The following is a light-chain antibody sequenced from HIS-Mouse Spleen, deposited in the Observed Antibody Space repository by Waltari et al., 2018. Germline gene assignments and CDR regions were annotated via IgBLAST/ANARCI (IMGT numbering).Light chain of an antibody. CDR2: DES. V-gene: IGLV3-21*03. CDR1: NIGSKS. Sequence: SYVLTQPPSVSVAPGKTARITCGGNNIGSKSVHWYQQKPGQAPVLGVYDESDRPSGIPERFSCSNSGNTATLTISRVEAGDEADYYCQVWDSSSDHVVFGGGTKLTVL. J-gene: IGLJ2*01. CDR3: QVWDSSSDHVV.